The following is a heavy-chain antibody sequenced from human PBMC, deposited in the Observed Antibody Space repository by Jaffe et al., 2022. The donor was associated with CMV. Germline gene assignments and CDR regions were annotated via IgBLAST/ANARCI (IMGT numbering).Heavy chain of an antibody. CDR3: ARGRRDGFDY. J-gene: IGHJ4*02. V-gene: IGHV3-48*02. CDR2: SSSSNPI. Sequence: EVQLVESGGGLVQPGGSLRLSCAASGFTFSRYDMNWVRQAPGKGLEWISHSSSSNPIYYADSVKGRFTISRDDAGNSLYLQMNSLRDEDTAVYYCARGRRDGFDYWGQGTLVTVSS. CDR1: GFTFSRYD.